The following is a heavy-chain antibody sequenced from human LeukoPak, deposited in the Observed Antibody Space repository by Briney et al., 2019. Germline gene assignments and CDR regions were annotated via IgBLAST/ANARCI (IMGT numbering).Heavy chain of an antibody. V-gene: IGHV3-66*01. Sequence: GGSLRLSCADSGFTVSSNYMRWVRQAPGKGLEWVSVIYSGGSTHYADSVKGRFTISRDNSKNTLYLQMNSLRAEDTAVYYCANYGDYYYFYYWGQGTLVTVSS. CDR2: IYSGGST. CDR1: GFTVSSNY. CDR3: ANYGDYYYFYY. D-gene: IGHD4-17*01. J-gene: IGHJ4*02.